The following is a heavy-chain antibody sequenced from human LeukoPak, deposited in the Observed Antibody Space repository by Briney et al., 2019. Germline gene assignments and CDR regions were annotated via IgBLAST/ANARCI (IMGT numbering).Heavy chain of an antibody. D-gene: IGHD2/OR15-2a*01. V-gene: IGHV3-74*01. CDR3: ARDEDTSALSEY. CDR2: INGDGSST. Sequence: GRSPRLSCAASGFTFSNYWMHWVRQAPGKGLVWVSRINGDGSSTSYADSVKGRFTISRDNAKSTLYLLMDSLRAEDTAVYYCARDEDTSALSEYWGQGTLVTVSS. CDR1: GFTFSNYW. J-gene: IGHJ4*02.